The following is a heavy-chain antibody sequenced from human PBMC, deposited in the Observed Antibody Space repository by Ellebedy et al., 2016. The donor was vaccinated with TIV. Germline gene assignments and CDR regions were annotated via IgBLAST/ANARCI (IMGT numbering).Heavy chain of an antibody. CDR2: INHSGST. CDR3: ARGVYDSSGYYYVFYFDY. V-gene: IGHV4-34*01. Sequence: MPSETLSLTCTVSGGSISSYYWSWIRQPPGKGLEWIGEINHSGSTNYNPSLKSRVTISVDTSKNQFSLKLTSVTAADTAVYYCARGVYDSSGYYYVFYFDYWGQGTLVTVSS. J-gene: IGHJ4*02. CDR1: GGSISSYY. D-gene: IGHD3-22*01.